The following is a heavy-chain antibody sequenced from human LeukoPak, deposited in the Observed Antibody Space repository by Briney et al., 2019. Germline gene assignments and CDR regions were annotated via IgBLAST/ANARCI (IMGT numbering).Heavy chain of an antibody. CDR2: INHSGST. D-gene: IGHD6-19*01. J-gene: IGHJ6*03. V-gene: IGHV4-34*01. CDR3: ARQAPALGYSSGWNYYYYYMDV. Sequence: SETLSLTCAVYGGSFSGSYCTWIRQTPGKGLEWIGEINHSGSTNYNPSLKSRVTISVDTSKNQFSLKLSSVTAADTAVYYCARQAPALGYSSGWNYYYYYMDVWGKGTTVTISS. CDR1: GGSFSGSY.